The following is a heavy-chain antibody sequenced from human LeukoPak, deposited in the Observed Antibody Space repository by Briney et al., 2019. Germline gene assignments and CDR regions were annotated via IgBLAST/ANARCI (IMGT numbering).Heavy chain of an antibody. CDR1: GGTFSSYA. Sequence: SVKVSCKASGGTFSSYAISWVRQAPGQGLEWMGGIIPIFGTANYAQKFQGRVTITADESTSTAYMELSSLRSEDTAVYYCARFEQLDENPHKNWFDPWGQGTLVTVSS. J-gene: IGHJ5*02. D-gene: IGHD6-13*01. V-gene: IGHV1-69*13. CDR2: IIPIFGTA. CDR3: ARFEQLDENPHKNWFDP.